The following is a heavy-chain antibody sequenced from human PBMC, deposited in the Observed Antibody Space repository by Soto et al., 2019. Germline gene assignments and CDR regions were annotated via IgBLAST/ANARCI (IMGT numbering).Heavy chain of an antibody. D-gene: IGHD6-13*01. CDR1: GSSISNTNL. J-gene: IGHJ4*02. Sequence: PAATLSLTCAGPGSSISNTNLLSWVRQPPGKGLEWIGEIYHSGTTNCDPSLKSRVTISVDKSKNQFSLKLSSVTAADTAVYYCAIPGAGDFDYWGQGTLVTV. V-gene: IGHV4-4*02. CDR2: IYHSGTT. CDR3: AIPGAGDFDY.